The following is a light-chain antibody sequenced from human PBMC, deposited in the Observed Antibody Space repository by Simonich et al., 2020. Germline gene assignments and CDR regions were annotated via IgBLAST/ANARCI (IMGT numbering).Light chain of an antibody. Sequence: DIQMTQSPSSLSASVGDRVTITCQASQDIRNYLNWYQQKPGKDPKLLIYDASNLETGVPSRFSGSGSGTDFTFTISSLQPEDIATYYCQQYDNLITFGQGTRLEIK. CDR2: DAS. V-gene: IGKV1-33*01. CDR1: QDIRNY. CDR3: QQYDNLIT. J-gene: IGKJ5*01.